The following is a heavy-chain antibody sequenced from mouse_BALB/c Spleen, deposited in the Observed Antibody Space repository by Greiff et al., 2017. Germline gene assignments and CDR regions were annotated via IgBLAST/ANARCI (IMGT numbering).Heavy chain of an antibody. J-gene: IGHJ2*01. CDR1: GFSLTSYG. Sequence: VMLVESGPGLVQPSQSLSITCTVSGFSLTSYGVHWVRQSPGKGLEWLGVIWSGGSTDYNAAFISRLSISKDNSKSQVFFKMNSLQANDTAIYYCARSNYEYFYYFDYWGQGTTLTVSS. CDR3: ARSNYEYFYYFDY. CDR2: IWSGGST. V-gene: IGHV2-2*02. D-gene: IGHD2-1*01.